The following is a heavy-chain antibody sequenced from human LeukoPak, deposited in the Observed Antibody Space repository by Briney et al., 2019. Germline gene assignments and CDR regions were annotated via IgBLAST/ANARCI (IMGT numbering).Heavy chain of an antibody. CDR3: ARLQQGSWFSV. CDR2: IYSGGST. D-gene: IGHD6-13*01. CDR1: GFTVSSNY. Sequence: GGSLRLSCAASGFTVSSNYMSWARQAPGKGLEWVSVIYSGGSTYYADSVKGRFTISRDNSKNTLYLQMNSLRAEDTAVYYCARLQQGSWFSVWGQGTLVTVSS. V-gene: IGHV3-66*04. J-gene: IGHJ4*02.